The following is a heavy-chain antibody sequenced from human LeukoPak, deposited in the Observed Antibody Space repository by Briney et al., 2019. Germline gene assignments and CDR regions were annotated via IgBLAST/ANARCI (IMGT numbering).Heavy chain of an antibody. J-gene: IGHJ3*02. CDR2: INPSGGST. V-gene: IGHV1-46*01. Sequence: AASVKVSCKASGYTFISYYIHWVRQAPGQGLEWMGIINPSGGSTRYAQKFQGRATMTRDTSTGTIYMELSSLRSEDTAVYFCARDSGTVSDAFDIWGQGTMVTVSS. CDR1: GYTFISYY. D-gene: IGHD4-11*01. CDR3: ARDSGTVSDAFDI.